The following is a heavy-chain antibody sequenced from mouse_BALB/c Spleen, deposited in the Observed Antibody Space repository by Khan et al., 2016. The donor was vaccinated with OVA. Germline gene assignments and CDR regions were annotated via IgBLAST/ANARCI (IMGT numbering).Heavy chain of an antibody. J-gene: IGHJ2*01. V-gene: IGHV1S81*02. Sequence: QVQLQQPGAELVTAGASVKMSCKASGYTFTSYWMHWVKQRLGQGLEWFAETNPTNGRTYYNEKFKSKATLTVDKSSSTAYMLLSGPTFEDSAVYYYARIKKIVATYFDYWGQGTTLTVSS. CDR2: TNPTNGRT. CDR1: GYTFTSYW. D-gene: IGHD1-1*01. CDR3: ARIKKIVATYFDY.